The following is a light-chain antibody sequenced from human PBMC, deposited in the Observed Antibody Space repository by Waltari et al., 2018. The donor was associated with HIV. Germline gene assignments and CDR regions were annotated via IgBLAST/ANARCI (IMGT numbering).Light chain of an antibody. Sequence: DIQLTQSPPSLSASVGDRVSIPCRASQGISNSVSWYQQQPGKAPKLLVYGAFTLQRGIPSRFGGSGSGTDYTLTISNLQAEDFATYFCQQYNADGLTFGAGTRVDI. CDR3: QQYNADGLT. V-gene: IGKV1-NL1*01. CDR2: GAF. J-gene: IGKJ4*01. CDR1: QGISNS.